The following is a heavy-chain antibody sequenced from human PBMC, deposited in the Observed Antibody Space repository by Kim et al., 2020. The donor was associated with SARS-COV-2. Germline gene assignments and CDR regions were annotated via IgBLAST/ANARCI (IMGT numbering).Heavy chain of an antibody. CDR3: AIGYCSGGSCYPFYYYYG. V-gene: IGHV3-9*01. D-gene: IGHD2-15*01. CDR1: GFTFDDYA. CDR2: ISWNSGSI. Sequence: GGSLRLSCAASGFTFDDYAMHWVRQAPGKGLEWVSGISWNSGSIGYADSVKGRFTISRDNAKNSLYLQMNSLRAEDTALYYCAIGYCSGGSCYPFYYYYG. J-gene: IGHJ6*01.